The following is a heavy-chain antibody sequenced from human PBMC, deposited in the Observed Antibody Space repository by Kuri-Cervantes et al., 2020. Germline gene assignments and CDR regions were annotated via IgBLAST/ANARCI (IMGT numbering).Heavy chain of an antibody. J-gene: IGHJ6*02. CDR3: AVAYCGGDCSGTYYYYGMDV. D-gene: IGHD2-21*02. V-gene: IGHV3-74*01. Sequence: GGSLRLSCAASGFTFSSYWMHWVRQAPGKGLVWVSRINSDGSSTSYADSVKCRFTISRDNAKNTLYLQMNSLRAEDTAVYYCAVAYCGGDCSGTYYYYGMDVWGQGTTVTVSS. CDR1: GFTFSSYW. CDR2: INSDGSST.